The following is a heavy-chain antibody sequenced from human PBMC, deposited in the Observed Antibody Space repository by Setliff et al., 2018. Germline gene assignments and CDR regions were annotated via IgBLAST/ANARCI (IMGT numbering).Heavy chain of an antibody. D-gene: IGHD6-19*01. CDR1: GGSFSGYY. CDR2: INRRGST. V-gene: IGHV4-34*01. CDR3: ARATSGWYSAYYYYMDV. Sequence: PETLSLTCAVYGGSFSGYYWSWIRQPPGKGLEWIGEINRRGSTNFTPSLKSRVTISLDTSKNQFSLNLTSVTAADTAVYYCARATSGWYSAYYYYMDVWGKGTTVTVSS. J-gene: IGHJ6*03.